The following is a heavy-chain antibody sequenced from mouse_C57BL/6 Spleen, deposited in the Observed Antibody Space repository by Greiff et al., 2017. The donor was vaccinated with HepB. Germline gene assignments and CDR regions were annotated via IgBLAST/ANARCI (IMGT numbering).Heavy chain of an antibody. CDR3: ATRHMVTTGGFAY. Sequence: VQGVESGPGLVAPSQSLSITCTVSGFSLTSYGVSWVRQPPGKGLEWLGVIWGDGSTNYHSALLSRLSISKDNSKSQVFLTLNSLQTDDTATYYCATRHMVTTGGFAYWGQGTLVTVSA. D-gene: IGHD2-2*01. CDR1: GFSLTSYG. CDR2: IWGDGST. V-gene: IGHV2-3*01. J-gene: IGHJ3*01.